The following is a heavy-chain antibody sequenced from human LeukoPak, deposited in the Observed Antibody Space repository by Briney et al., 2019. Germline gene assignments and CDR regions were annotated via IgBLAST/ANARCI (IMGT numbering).Heavy chain of an antibody. V-gene: IGHV3-23*01. D-gene: IGHD3-16*02. CDR2: ISGSGGAT. J-gene: IGHJ4*02. Sequence: PGGSLRLSCAASGFTFSSYGMSWVRQTPGKGLEWVSAISGSGGATYYADSVRGRFTISRDNSKNTLYLQMNSLGAEDTAVYYCAKNPYDYVWGSYRYFDYWGQGTLVTVSS. CDR3: AKNPYDYVWGSYRYFDY. CDR1: GFTFSSYG.